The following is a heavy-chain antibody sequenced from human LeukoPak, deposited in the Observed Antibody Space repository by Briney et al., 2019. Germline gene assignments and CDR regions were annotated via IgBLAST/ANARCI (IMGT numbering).Heavy chain of an antibody. Sequence: PSETLSLTCTVSDGSISSNNYYWARNRPPPGKGLEWNMNIVYTGSTYYNPTRKSRVTISIDTSKTQFSLRLNSVTATDTAVYYGARLNKPGWLDPWGQRTLVTVSS. CDR3: ARLNKPGWLDP. V-gene: IGHV4-39*01. CDR2: IVYTGST. J-gene: IGHJ5*02. D-gene: IGHD1-14*01. CDR1: DGSISSNNYY.